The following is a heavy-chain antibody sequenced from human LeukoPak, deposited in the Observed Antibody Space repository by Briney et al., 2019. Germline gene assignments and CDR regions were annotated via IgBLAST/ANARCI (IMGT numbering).Heavy chain of an antibody. J-gene: IGHJ6*03. V-gene: IGHV4-4*07. CDR3: ARDNPSGYTYGYEHYYYYIDV. CDR2: IYTSGST. CDR1: GGSISSYY. Sequence: SETLSLTCTVSGGSISSYYWSWIRQPAGKGLEWIGRIYTSGSTNYNPSLMSRVTLSVDTSKKQISLRLTSVTAADTALYYCARDNPSGYTYGYEHYYYYIDVWGKGTTVTVSS. D-gene: IGHD5-18*01.